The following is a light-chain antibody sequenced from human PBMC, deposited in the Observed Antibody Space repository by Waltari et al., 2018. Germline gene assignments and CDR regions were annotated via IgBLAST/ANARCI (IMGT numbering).Light chain of an antibody. Sequence: QSALTQPASVSGSPGQSITISCTGTSSDVGGYHYVSWYQQHPGKAPKLIIYEVSNRTAGVSSRFSGSKSGNTASLTISGLQAEDEADYFCGSYTLINTIVVFGTGTKVTVL. CDR2: EVS. CDR3: GSYTLINTIVV. J-gene: IGLJ1*01. V-gene: IGLV2-14*01. CDR1: SSDVGGYHY.